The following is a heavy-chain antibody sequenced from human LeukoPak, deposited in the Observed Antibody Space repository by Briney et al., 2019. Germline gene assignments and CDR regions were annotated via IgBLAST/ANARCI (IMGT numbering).Heavy chain of an antibody. V-gene: IGHV3-20*01. Sequence: GGSLRLSCAASGFTFDDYGMSWVRQAPGKGLEGVSGINWNGGSTGYADSVKGRFTISRDNAKNSLYLQMNSLRAEDTALYHCASIGYCSSTSCAPIPWGQGTLVTVSS. J-gene: IGHJ5*02. D-gene: IGHD2-2*01. CDR1: GFTFDDYG. CDR2: INWNGGST. CDR3: ASIGYCSSTSCAPIP.